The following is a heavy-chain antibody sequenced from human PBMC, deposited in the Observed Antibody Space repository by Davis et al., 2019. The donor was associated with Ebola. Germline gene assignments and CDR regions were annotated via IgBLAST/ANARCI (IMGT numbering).Heavy chain of an antibody. CDR3: ARLGTSADYYAMDV. Sequence: ASVKVSRKASGYTFTNYAMHWVRQAPGQRLEWMGWISTGNGNARYSQKFQGRVTITRDTSATTAYMELSSLRSEDTAVYYCARLGTSADYYAMDVWGQGTTVTVSS. CDR2: ISTGNGNA. J-gene: IGHJ6*02. V-gene: IGHV1-3*04. CDR1: GYTFTNYA.